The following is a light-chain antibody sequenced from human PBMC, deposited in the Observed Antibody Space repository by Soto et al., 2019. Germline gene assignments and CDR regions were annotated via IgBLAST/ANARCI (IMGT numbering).Light chain of an antibody. J-gene: IGKJ1*01. V-gene: IGKV1-5*03. CDR1: HTISSW. CDR2: KAS. CDR3: QQSYSTLWT. Sequence: DIQITQSPSTLSGSVGDRVTITCRASHTISSWLAWYQQKPGKAPKLLIYKASSLESGVPSRFSGSGSGTDFTLTISSLQPEDFATYYCQQSYSTLWTFGQGT.